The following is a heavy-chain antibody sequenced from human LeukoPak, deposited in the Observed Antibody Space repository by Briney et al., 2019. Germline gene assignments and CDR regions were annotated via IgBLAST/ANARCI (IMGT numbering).Heavy chain of an antibody. D-gene: IGHD1-26*01. CDR1: GGSISSGDYY. CDR3: ARSGGSYLYYFDY. Sequence: SETLSLTCTVSGGSISSGDYYWSWIRQPPGKGLEWIGYIYYSGSTYYNPSLKSRVTISVDTSKNQFSLKLSSVTAADTAVYYCARSGGSYLYYFDYWGQGTLVTVSS. V-gene: IGHV4-61*08. J-gene: IGHJ4*02. CDR2: IYYSGST.